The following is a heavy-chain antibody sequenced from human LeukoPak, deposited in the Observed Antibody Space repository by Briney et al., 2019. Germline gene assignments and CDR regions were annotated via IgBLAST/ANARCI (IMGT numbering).Heavy chain of an antibody. CDR1: GYTFTSYA. D-gene: IGHD6-13*01. J-gene: IGHJ6*02. CDR2: INAGNGNT. CDR3: ARDLGRYSSSSSPPYYYYYGMDV. Sequence: GASVKVSCKASGYTFTSYAMHWVRQAPGQRLEWMGWINAGNGNTKYSQKFQGRVTITRDTSASTAYMELSSLRSEDTAVYYCARDLGRYSSSSSPPYYYYYGMDVWGQGTTVTVSS. V-gene: IGHV1-3*01.